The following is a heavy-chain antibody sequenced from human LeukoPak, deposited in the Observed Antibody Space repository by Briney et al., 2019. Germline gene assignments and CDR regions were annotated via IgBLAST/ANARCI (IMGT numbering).Heavy chain of an antibody. CDR1: EYSFTSYY. CDR2: INRSGGSA. CDR3: ARDGWDYYDSSGYYLP. V-gene: IGHV1-46*01. J-gene: IGHJ4*02. Sequence: ASVKVSCKASEYSFTSYYVHWVRQAPGQGLEWMGIINRSGGSANYAQRFQDRITLTRDTPTSTVYMDLSSLRSEDAAVYYCARDGWDYYDSSGYYLPWGQGTLVTVAS. D-gene: IGHD3-22*01.